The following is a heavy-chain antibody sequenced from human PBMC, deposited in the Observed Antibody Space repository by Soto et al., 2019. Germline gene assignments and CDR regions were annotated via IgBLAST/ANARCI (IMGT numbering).Heavy chain of an antibody. CDR2: VYWNDDK. CDR3: ARGLATLPVFAFDI. D-gene: IGHD1-1*01. Sequence: SGPTLVNPTQTLTLTCTLSGTSLSTSGVGLGWIRQTPGKALEWLALVYWNDDKHYSPSLKSRLTITKDTSKNQAILTMTNMDPVDTATYYCARGLATLPVFAFDIWGQGTVVTVSS. CDR1: GTSLSTSGVG. J-gene: IGHJ3*02. V-gene: IGHV2-5*01.